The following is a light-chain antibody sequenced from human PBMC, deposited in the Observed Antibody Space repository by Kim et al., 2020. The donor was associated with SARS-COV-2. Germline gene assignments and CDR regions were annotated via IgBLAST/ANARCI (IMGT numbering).Light chain of an antibody. Sequence: QSALTQPPSASGSPGQSVTISCTGTSSDVGAYNYVSWYQHHPGKAPKVVIYEVNKRPSGVPDRFSGSKSGNTASLTVSGLQADDEADYFCSSYAGIVNLVFGTGTKVTVL. V-gene: IGLV2-8*01. J-gene: IGLJ1*01. CDR3: SSYAGIVNLV. CDR1: SSDVGAYNY. CDR2: EVN.